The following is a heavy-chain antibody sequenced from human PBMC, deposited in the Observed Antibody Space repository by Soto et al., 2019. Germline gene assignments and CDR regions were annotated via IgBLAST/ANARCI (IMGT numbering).Heavy chain of an antibody. CDR1: GGSISSGGYY. J-gene: IGHJ4*02. CDR2: IYYSGST. CDR3: ASSSIVAFDY. Sequence: SETLSLTCTVSGGSISSGGYYWSWIRQHPGKGLEWIGYIYYSGSTYYNPSLKSRVTISVDTSKNQFSLKLSSVTAADTAVYYCASSSIVAFDYWGQGTLVTVSS. D-gene: IGHD1-26*01. V-gene: IGHV4-31*03.